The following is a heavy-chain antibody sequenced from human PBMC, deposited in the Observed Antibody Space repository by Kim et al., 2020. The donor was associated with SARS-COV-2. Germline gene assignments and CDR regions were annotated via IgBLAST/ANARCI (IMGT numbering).Heavy chain of an antibody. D-gene: IGHD3-10*02. J-gene: IGHJ4*01. CDR1: GFTFSSFA. Sequence: GGSLRLSCAASGFTFSSFAMSWVRQAPGKGLEWVSSLTGSGGTTYYADSVKGRFTISRDNSKNTVYVQMNSLRVDDTALYFCARGSGYIFGPLWNYFD. CDR3: ARGSGYIFGPLWNYFD. V-gene: IGHV3-23*01. CDR2: LTGSGGTT.